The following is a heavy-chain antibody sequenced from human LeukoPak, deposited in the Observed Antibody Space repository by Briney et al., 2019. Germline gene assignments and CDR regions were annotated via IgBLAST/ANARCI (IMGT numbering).Heavy chain of an antibody. CDR2: VYINGST. CDR3: ARDWSYRCFDY. D-gene: IGHD3-10*01. CDR1: GLTVSSNY. V-gene: IGHV3-53*01. Sequence: GGSLRLSCAASGLTVSSNYMSWVRQAPGKGLERVSAVYINGSTYYADSVKGRFIISRNNSKNTLYLQMNSLRAEDTAVYYCARDWSYRCFDYWGQGTLVTVSS. J-gene: IGHJ4*02.